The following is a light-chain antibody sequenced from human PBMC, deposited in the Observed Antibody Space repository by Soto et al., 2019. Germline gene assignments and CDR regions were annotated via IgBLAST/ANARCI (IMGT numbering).Light chain of an antibody. V-gene: IGKV3-15*01. CDR2: DAS. Sequence: EKVMTQSPATLSVSPGERATLSCRASQSVRSNLAWYQQKPGQPPRLLIYDASTRATGIPSRFSGSGSGTEFTLTISRLKSEDFAVYYCQQYDNWPRTFGQGTRVDFK. J-gene: IGKJ1*01. CDR3: QQYDNWPRT. CDR1: QSVRSN.